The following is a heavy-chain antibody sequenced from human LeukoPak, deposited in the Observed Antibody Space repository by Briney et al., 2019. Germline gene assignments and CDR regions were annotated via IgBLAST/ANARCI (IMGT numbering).Heavy chain of an antibody. CDR2: IYYSGST. Sequence: PSETLSLTCTVSGGSISSYYWSWIRQPPGKGLEWTGYIYYSGSTHYNPSLKSRVTISVDTSKNQFSLKLSSVTAADTAVYFCARARNYYDSSDYYYEGDAFDIWGQGTMVTVSS. J-gene: IGHJ3*02. V-gene: IGHV4-59*01. CDR1: GGSISSYY. CDR3: ARARNYYDSSDYYYEGDAFDI. D-gene: IGHD3-22*01.